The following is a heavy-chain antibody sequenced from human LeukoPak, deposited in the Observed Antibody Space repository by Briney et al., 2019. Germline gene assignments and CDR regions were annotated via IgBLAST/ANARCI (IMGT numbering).Heavy chain of an antibody. J-gene: IGHJ6*03. Sequence: TSETLSLTCTVSGGSISSYYWSWIRQPPGKGLEWIGYIYYGGSTNYNPSLKSRVTISVDTSKNQFSLKLSSVTAADTAVYYCAGYGSGSYYTGYYYYYMDVWGKGTTVTVSS. D-gene: IGHD3-10*01. CDR1: GGSISSYY. CDR2: IYYGGST. CDR3: AGYGSGSYYTGYYYYYMDV. V-gene: IGHV4-59*01.